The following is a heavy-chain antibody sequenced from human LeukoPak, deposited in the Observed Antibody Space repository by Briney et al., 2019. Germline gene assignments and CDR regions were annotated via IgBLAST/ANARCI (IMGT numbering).Heavy chain of an antibody. J-gene: IGHJ4*02. Sequence: PGRSLRLSCAASGFTFDDYAMHWVRQAPGKGLEWVSGISWNSGSIGYADSVKGRFTISRDNAKNSLYLQMNSLRAEDTALYYCAKGGGAYGSGSYYKGDYFDYWGQGTLATVSS. D-gene: IGHD3-10*01. CDR1: GFTFDDYA. V-gene: IGHV3-9*01. CDR3: AKGGGAYGSGSYYKGDYFDY. CDR2: ISWNSGSI.